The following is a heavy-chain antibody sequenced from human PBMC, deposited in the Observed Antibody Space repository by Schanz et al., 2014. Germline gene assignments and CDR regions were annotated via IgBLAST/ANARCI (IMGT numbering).Heavy chain of an antibody. CDR3: AAHRQYTGYYDWFDP. CDR2: ISGSGGST. V-gene: IGHV3-23*01. D-gene: IGHD1-26*01. Sequence: EVQLLESGGGLVQPGGSLRLSCASSGFSFTTYAMSWVRQAPGKGLEWVSGISGSGGSTYYADSVKGRFTISRDNAKNSLFLQMNSLRPEDTAVYYCAAHRQYTGYYDWFDPWGQGTLXTVSS. J-gene: IGHJ5*02. CDR1: GFSFTTYA.